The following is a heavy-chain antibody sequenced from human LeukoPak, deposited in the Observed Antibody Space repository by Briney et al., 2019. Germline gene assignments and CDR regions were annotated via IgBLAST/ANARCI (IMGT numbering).Heavy chain of an antibody. CDR3: ARDAVKYGDSLDYYYYYMDV. D-gene: IGHD4-17*01. V-gene: IGHV3-43*02. Sequence: GGSLRLSCAASGFTFDDYAMHWVRQAPGKGLEWVSHISGVGGSTYYADSVKGRFTISRDNSKNSLYLQMNSLRTEDTALYYCARDAVKYGDSLDYYYYYMDVWGKGTTVTVSS. CDR2: ISGVGGST. J-gene: IGHJ6*03. CDR1: GFTFDDYA.